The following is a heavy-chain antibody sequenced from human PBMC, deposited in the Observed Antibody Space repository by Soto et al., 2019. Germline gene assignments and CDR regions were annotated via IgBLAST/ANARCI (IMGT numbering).Heavy chain of an antibody. CDR1: GYIFTNYA. Sequence: ASVKVSCKASGYIFTNYAMHWVRQAPGQRLEWMGWINAANGNTKYSQKFQGRVTITADESTSTDYMELSSLRSEDTAVYYCARQGAALRDYYYGMDVWGQGTTVTVSS. J-gene: IGHJ6*02. CDR3: ARQGAALRDYYYGMDV. CDR2: INAANGNT. D-gene: IGHD6-25*01. V-gene: IGHV1-3*01.